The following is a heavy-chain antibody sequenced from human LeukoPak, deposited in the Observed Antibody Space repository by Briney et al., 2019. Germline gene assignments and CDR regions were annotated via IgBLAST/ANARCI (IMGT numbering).Heavy chain of an antibody. CDR1: GFSVSNNY. V-gene: IGHV3-53*01. D-gene: IGHD5-12*01. CDR2: IYSDGTP. Sequence: PGGSLRLSCAASGFSVSNNYMSWVRQAPGKGLEFVSVIYSDGTPYYAESVKGRFTISRDNSKNTLYLQMNSLRAEDTAVYYCAQARSSSGYGPLGLYWGQGILVTVSS. J-gene: IGHJ4*02. CDR3: AQARSSSGYGPLGLY.